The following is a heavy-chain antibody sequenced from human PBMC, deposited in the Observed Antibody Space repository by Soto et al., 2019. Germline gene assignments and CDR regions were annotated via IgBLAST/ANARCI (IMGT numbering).Heavy chain of an antibody. CDR3: ASGYCSGGSCYTGPYAFDI. Sequence: ESGGGLVKPGGSLRLSCAASGFTFSDYYMSWIRQAPGKGLEWVSYISSSGSTIYYADSVKGRFTISRDNAKNSLYLQMNSLRAEDTAVYYCASGYCSGGSCYTGPYAFDIWGQGTMVTVSS. D-gene: IGHD2-15*01. J-gene: IGHJ3*02. CDR2: ISSSGSTI. CDR1: GFTFSDYY. V-gene: IGHV3-11*01.